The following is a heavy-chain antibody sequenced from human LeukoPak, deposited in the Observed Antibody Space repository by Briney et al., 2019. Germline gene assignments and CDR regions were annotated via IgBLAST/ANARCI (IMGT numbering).Heavy chain of an antibody. V-gene: IGHV4-39*01. Sequence: PSETLSLTCTVSSDSINGYYWGRTRQPPGKGLEWIGNIYYTGNTYYNASLKSRVTISVDTSKNQFSMRLTSVTAADTAVYYCARHSTAIWYFDLWGRGTLVTVSS. CDR3: ARHSTAIWYFDL. CDR2: IYYTGNT. CDR1: SDSINGYY. J-gene: IGHJ2*01.